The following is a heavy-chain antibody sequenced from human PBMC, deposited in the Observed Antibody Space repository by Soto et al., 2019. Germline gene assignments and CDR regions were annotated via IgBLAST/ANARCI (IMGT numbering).Heavy chain of an antibody. Sequence: GGSLRLSCAASGFTFSSYSMNWVRQAPGKGLEWVSSISSSSSYIYYADSVKGRFTISRDNAKNSLYLQMNSLRAEDTAVYYCARDPRAYDFWSGYSDYWGQGTLVTVSS. V-gene: IGHV3-21*01. CDR2: ISSSSSYI. D-gene: IGHD3-3*01. CDR3: ARDPRAYDFWSGYSDY. J-gene: IGHJ4*02. CDR1: GFTFSSYS.